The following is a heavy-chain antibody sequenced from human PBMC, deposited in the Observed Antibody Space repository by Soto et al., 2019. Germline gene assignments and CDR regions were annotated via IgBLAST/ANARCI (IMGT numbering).Heavy chain of an antibody. D-gene: IGHD3-10*01. CDR1: CWSFIGDY. Sequence: SDVLSLTCRFYCWSFIGDYWSWVRQRPGKGLEWIGEMNHSGRTNQNTSLKSRLSISLDTSKNQFSLKLKSVTAADTAVYYCARILPGVVADSHNWFDPWGQGALVTVSS. CDR3: ARILPGVVADSHNWFDP. J-gene: IGHJ5*02. CDR2: MNHSGRT. V-gene: IGHV4-34*01.